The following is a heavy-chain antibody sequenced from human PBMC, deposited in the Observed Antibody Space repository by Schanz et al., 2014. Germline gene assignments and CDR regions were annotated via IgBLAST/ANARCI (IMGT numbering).Heavy chain of an antibody. D-gene: IGHD3-3*01. CDR3: ARGFDFWDR. Sequence: QVQLVQSGAEVQKPGASVMLSCKTSGYSFNLFGVSWVRQAPGQGLEWMGWISAYTNNTNYAQKVQGRVTMTTDTSTGTAYMELRSLRSDDTAVYYCARGFDFWDRWGQGTLVIVSS. CDR1: GYSFNLFG. J-gene: IGHJ4*02. V-gene: IGHV1-18*04. CDR2: ISAYTNNT.